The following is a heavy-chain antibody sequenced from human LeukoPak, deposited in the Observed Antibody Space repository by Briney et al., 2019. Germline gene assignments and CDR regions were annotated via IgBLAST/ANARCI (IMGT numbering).Heavy chain of an antibody. CDR1: GFTFITYG. Sequence: GGSLRLSCAASGFTFITYGIHWVRQAPGKGLEWVAVISYGDGRAKFYADSVKGRFTISRDNSKNTLYLQMNSLRAEDTAVYYCARGVLGYCSGGSCYLDYWGQGTLVTVSS. D-gene: IGHD2-15*01. CDR2: ISYGDGRAK. CDR3: ARGVLGYCSGGSCYLDY. V-gene: IGHV3-30*03. J-gene: IGHJ4*02.